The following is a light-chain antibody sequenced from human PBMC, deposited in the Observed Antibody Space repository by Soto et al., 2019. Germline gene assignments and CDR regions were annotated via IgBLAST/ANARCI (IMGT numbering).Light chain of an antibody. J-gene: IGKJ5*01. CDR3: QQYDNL. CDR1: QDISNY. Sequence: DIQMTQSPSSLSASVGDRVTITCQASQDISNYLNWYQQKPGKAPKLLIYDASNLETGVPSRFSGSGSGTDFNFTISSLQPEDIATYYCQQYDNLFGQGTRLEIK. V-gene: IGKV1-33*01. CDR2: DAS.